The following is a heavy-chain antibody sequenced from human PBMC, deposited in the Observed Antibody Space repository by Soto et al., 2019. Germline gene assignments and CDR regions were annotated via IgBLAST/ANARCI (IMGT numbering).Heavy chain of an antibody. D-gene: IGHD6-13*01. V-gene: IGHV4-59*01. CDR3: ARRGYGSRWPNVYMDV. CDR2: IYYSGST. J-gene: IGHJ6*03. CDR1: GGSISSYY. Sequence: SETLSLTCTVSGGSISSYYGSWIRPPPGKGLEWIGYIYYSGSTNYNPSLKSRVTISVDKSKNQFSLKLSSVTAADTAFYYCARRGYGSRWPNVYMDVWGKGTTVTVSS.